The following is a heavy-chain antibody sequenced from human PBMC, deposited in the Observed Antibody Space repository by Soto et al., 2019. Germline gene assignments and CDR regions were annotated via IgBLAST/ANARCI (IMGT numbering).Heavy chain of an antibody. CDR2: IYYFGST. V-gene: IGHV4-31*03. Sequence: SQTLSLTCTVSGGSISSGVYYWSWIRHHPGKGLEWIGYIYYFGSTYYNPSLKSRVTISVDTSKNQFSLKLSSVTAADTAVYYCWTARLYGMCTYYYGSGCSGVFEYWGPLALLT. D-gene: IGHD3-10*01. CDR1: GGSISSGVYY. J-gene: IGHJ4*02. CDR3: WTARLYGMCTYYYGSGCSGVFEY.